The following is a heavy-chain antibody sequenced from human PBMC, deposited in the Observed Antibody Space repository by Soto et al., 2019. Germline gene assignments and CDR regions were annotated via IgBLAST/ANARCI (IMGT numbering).Heavy chain of an antibody. J-gene: IGHJ5*02. Sequence: GESLKISCKGSGFNSISSWISWVRQMPGKGLEWMGRIAPSDSYTNYRPSFQGHVTISADKPINTAYLQWSSLRSEDTAVYYCVRRHVSATGIDWFDPWGQGTLVTVSS. CDR1: GFNSISSW. CDR2: IAPSDSYT. V-gene: IGHV5-10-1*01. D-gene: IGHD6-13*01. CDR3: VRRHVSATGIDWFDP.